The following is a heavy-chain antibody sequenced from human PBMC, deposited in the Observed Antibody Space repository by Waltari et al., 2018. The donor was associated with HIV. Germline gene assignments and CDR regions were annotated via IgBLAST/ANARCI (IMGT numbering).Heavy chain of an antibody. D-gene: IGHD2-2*01. J-gene: IGHJ5*02. CDR2: MNPNSGNT. Sequence: TFTSYDINWVRQATGQGLEWMGWMNPNSGNTGYAQKFQGRVTMTRNTSISTAYMELSSLRSEDTAVYYCARGGWGYCSSTSCPPSFRRNWFDPWGQGTLVTVSS. CDR3: ARGGWGYCSSTSCPPSFRRNWFDP. V-gene: IGHV1-8*01. CDR1: TFTSYD.